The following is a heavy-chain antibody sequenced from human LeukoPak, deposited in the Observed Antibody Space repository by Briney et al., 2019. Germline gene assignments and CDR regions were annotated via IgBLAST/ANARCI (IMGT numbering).Heavy chain of an antibody. J-gene: IGHJ3*02. CDR3: ARRADGYNYRMSSFDI. D-gene: IGHD5-24*01. V-gene: IGHV4-59*08. Sequence: SETLSLTCAVSGGSISSYYWSWIRQPPGKGLEWIGYIYYSGSTNYNPSLKSRVTISVDTSKNQFSLKLSSVTAADTAVYYCARRADGYNYRMSSFDIWGQGTMVTVSS. CDR1: GGSISSYY. CDR2: IYYSGST.